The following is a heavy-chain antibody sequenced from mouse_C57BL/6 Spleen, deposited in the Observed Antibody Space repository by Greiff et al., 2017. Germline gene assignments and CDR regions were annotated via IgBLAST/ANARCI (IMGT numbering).Heavy chain of an antibody. V-gene: IGHV5-17*01. CDR1: GFPFSDYG. CDR2: ISSGSSTI. J-gene: IGHJ2*01. CDR3: ARGRTFDY. Sequence: EVKLVESGGGLVKPGGSLKLSCAASGFPFSDYGMHWVRQAPEKGLEWVAYISSGSSTIYYADTVKGRFTISRDNAKNTLFLQMTSLRSEDTAMYYCARGRTFDYWGQGTTLTVSS.